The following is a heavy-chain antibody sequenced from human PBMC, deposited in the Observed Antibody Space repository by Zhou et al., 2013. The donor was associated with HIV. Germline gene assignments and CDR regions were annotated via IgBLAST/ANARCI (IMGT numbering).Heavy chain of an antibody. V-gene: IGHV4-38-2*02. CDR2: IYDSGRT. Sequence: QVQLQESGPGLVKPSATLSLTCTVSGYSINSDYYWGWIRQPPGKGLEWIGSIYDSGRTYYNPSLMSRVTISKDLSKNQFSLRLTSVTAADTAVYYCARAVTGYSSAWYYFDYWGQGTLVTVSS. D-gene: IGHD6-19*01. J-gene: IGHJ4*02. CDR3: ARAVTGYSSAWYYFDY. CDR1: GYSINSDYY.